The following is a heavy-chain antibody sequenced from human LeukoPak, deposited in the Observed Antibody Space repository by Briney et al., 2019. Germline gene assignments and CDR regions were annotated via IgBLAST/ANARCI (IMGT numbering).Heavy chain of an antibody. CDR1: GFTFDDYA. J-gene: IGHJ3*02. Sequence: GGSLRLSCAASGFTFDDYAMHWVRQAPGKGLEWVSGISWNSGSIGYADSVKGRFTISRDNAKNSLYLQMNSLRAEDTALYYCAKGSRADGSGSYIVGAFDIWGQGTMVTVSS. D-gene: IGHD3-10*01. CDR2: ISWNSGSI. V-gene: IGHV3-9*01. CDR3: AKGSRADGSGSYIVGAFDI.